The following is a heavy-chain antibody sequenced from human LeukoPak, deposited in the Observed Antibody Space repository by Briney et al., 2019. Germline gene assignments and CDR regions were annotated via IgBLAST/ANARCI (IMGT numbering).Heavy chain of an antibody. Sequence: ASVKVSCKVSVYTLTEISMHWVRQAPGQGLEWMGGFNPEDVETIYARSFQGRLTVTEDTSTDTAYMELSSLRAEETAMYYCATEIVGYGDVHYFDSWGQGNLVTVS. CDR2: FNPEDVET. D-gene: IGHD4-17*01. CDR3: ATEIVGYGDVHYFDS. CDR1: VYTLTEIS. J-gene: IGHJ4*02. V-gene: IGHV1-24*01.